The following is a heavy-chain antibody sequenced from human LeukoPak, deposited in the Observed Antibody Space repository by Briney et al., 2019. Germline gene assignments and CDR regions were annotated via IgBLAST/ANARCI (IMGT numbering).Heavy chain of an antibody. J-gene: IGHJ4*02. CDR2: INAYNGNT. D-gene: IGHD5-18*01. V-gene: IGHV1-18*01. CDR3: AREVDTAMVSPDFDY. Sequence: ASVKVSCKASGYTFTSYGISWVRQAPGQGLEWMGWINAYNGNTNYAQKLQGRVTMTTDTSASTACLELRSLRSDDTAVYYCAREVDTAMVSPDFDYWGQGTLVTVSS. CDR1: GYTFTSYG.